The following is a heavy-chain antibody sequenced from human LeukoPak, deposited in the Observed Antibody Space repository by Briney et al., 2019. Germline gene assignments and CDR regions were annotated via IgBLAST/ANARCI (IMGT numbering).Heavy chain of an antibody. CDR1: GFTFSSYG. J-gene: IGHJ5*02. D-gene: IGHD3-3*01. V-gene: IGHV3-30*03. CDR3: ARGLLGFDP. CDR2: ISYDGSNK. Sequence: TGGSLRLSCAASGFTFSSYGMHWVRQAPGKGLEWVAVISYDGSNKYYADSAKGRFTISRDNSKNTLYLQMNSLRAEDTAVYYCARGLLGFDPWGQGTLVTVSS.